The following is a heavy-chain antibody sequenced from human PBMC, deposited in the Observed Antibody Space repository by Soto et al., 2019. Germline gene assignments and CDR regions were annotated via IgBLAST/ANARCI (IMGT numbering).Heavy chain of an antibody. CDR1: GYNFTSYG. CDR2: ISPHNDRT. D-gene: IGHD6-19*01. J-gene: IGHJ3*02. CDR3: ARDLYYSSGRYFDHDAFDI. Sequence: QVQLVQSGADVKKPGASVKVSCKASGYNFTSYGISWVRQAPGQGLEWMGWISPHNDRTKYARRFQDRVTMTTETPTSTVYMELESLSSDDTAVYYCARDLYYSSGRYFDHDAFDIWGQGTVVTVSS. V-gene: IGHV1-18*01.